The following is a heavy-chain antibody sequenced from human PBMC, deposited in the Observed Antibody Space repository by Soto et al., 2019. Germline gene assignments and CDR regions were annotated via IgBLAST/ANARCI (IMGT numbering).Heavy chain of an antibody. CDR3: ARGTYGYSGYDPGFDP. CDR1: GGSISSSY. CDR2: VYYSGST. D-gene: IGHD5-12*01. V-gene: IGHV4-59*01. J-gene: IGHJ5*02. Sequence: SETLSLTCTLSGGSISSSYWSWIRQPPGKGLEWIGYVYYSGSTNYNPSLKSRVTISVDTSKNQFSLKLSSVTAADTAVYYCARGTYGYSGYDPGFDPWGQGTLVTVSS.